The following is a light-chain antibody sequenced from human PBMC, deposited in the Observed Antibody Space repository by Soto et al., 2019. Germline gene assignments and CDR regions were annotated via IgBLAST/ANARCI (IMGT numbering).Light chain of an antibody. Sequence: QSALTQPASVSGSPGQSITISCTGTSSDVRGYNYVSWYQQHPGKAPKLMIYDVSNRPSGVSNRFSGSKSGNTASLTISGLQAEDEADYYCSAYSSSSTPLNVFGTGTKLTVL. CDR1: SSDVRGYNY. CDR3: SAYSSSSTPLNV. CDR2: DVS. V-gene: IGLV2-14*01. J-gene: IGLJ1*01.